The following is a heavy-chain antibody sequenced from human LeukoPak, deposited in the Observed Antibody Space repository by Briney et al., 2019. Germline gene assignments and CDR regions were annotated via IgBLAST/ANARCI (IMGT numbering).Heavy chain of an antibody. J-gene: IGHJ4*02. Sequence: ASVKVSCKASGYTFTNYGISWVRQAPGQGLEWMGWISAYNGNTNYAQKFQGRVTMTTDTSTSTAYMELRSLRSEDTAVYYCARDLRGYGDYIYYFDYWGQGTLVTVSS. D-gene: IGHD4-17*01. CDR3: ARDLRGYGDYIYYFDY. V-gene: IGHV1-18*01. CDR2: ISAYNGNT. CDR1: GYTFTNYG.